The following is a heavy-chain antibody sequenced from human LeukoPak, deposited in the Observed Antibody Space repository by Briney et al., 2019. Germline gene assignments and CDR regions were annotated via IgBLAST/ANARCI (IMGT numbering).Heavy chain of an antibody. V-gene: IGHV3-11*01. CDR2: ISSSGSTI. CDR1: GFTFSDYY. D-gene: IGHD6-13*01. J-gene: IGHJ4*02. CDR3: AKDEAAAGDYFDY. Sequence: GGSLRLSCAASGFTFSDYYMSWIRQAPGKGLEWVSYISSSGSTIYYADSVKGRFTISRDNAKNSLYLQMNSLRAEDTALYYCAKDEAAAGDYFDYWGQGTLVTVSS.